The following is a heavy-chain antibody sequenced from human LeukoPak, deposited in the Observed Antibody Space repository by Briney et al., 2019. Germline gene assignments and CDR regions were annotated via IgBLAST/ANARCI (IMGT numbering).Heavy chain of an antibody. CDR3: ARRKEDIVVVPAAIALEAFDY. J-gene: IGHJ4*02. Sequence: SETLSLTCAVYGGSFSGYYWSWIRQPPGKGLEWIGEINHSGSTNYNPSLKSRVTISVDTSKNQFSLKLSSVTAADTAVYYCARRKEDIVVVPAAIALEAFDYWGQGTLVTVSS. CDR2: INHSGST. V-gene: IGHV4-34*01. CDR1: GGSFSGYY. D-gene: IGHD2-2*02.